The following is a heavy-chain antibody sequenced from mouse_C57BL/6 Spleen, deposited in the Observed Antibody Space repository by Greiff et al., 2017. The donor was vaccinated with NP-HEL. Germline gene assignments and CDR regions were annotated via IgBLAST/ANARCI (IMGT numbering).Heavy chain of an antibody. V-gene: IGHV1-61*01. J-gene: IGHJ2*01. CDR2: IYPSDSET. D-gene: IGHD1-1*01. CDR1: GYTFTSYW. Sequence: VKLQQPGAELVRPGSSVKLSCKASGYTFTSYWMDWVKQRPGQGLEWIGNIYPSDSETHYNQKFKDKATLTVDKSSSTAYMQLSSLTSEDSAVYYCARGVYYGSSLWSFDYWGQGTTLTVSS. CDR3: ARGVYYGSSLWSFDY.